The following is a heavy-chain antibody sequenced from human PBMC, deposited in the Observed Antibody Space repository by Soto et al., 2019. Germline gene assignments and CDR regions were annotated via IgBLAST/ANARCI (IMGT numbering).Heavy chain of an antibody. CDR2: ISGSGGST. V-gene: IGHV3-23*01. CDR1: GFTFSSYA. D-gene: IGHD2-15*01. CDR3: AKDDIVVVVAATNFDY. J-gene: IGHJ4*02. Sequence: EVQLLESGGGLVQPGGSLRLSCAASGFTFSSYAMSWVRQAPGKGLEWVSAISGSGGSTYYADSVKGQFTISRDNSKNTLYLQMNSLRAEDTAVYYCAKDDIVVVVAATNFDYWGQGTLVTVSS.